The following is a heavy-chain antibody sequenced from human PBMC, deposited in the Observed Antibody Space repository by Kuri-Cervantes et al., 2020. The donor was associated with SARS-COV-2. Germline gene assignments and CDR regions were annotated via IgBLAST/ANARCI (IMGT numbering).Heavy chain of an antibody. CDR3: ARHITGYYYYMDV. V-gene: IGHV1-69*10. Sequence: SVKVSCKASGGTFSSYAISWVRQAPGQGLEWMGGIIPIFGIASYAQKFQGRVTITADKSISTAYLQWSSLKASDTAMYYCARHITGYYYYMDVWGKGTTVTVSS. J-gene: IGHJ6*03. D-gene: IGHD1-14*01. CDR2: IIPIFGIA. CDR1: GGTFSSYA.